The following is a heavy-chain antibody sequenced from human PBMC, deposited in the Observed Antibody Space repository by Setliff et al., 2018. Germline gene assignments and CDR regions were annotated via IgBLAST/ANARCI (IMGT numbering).Heavy chain of an antibody. J-gene: IGHJ4*02. CDR1: GFTFSGYS. V-gene: IGHV3-48*04. Sequence: PGGALRLSCAASGFTFSGYSMNWVRQAPGKGLEWVSYISGSRHIISYADSGRGRFTISRDNADNSLTLQMNSLRVADTAVSYCSRDLQGSGDYVFDYWGQGTLVTVSS. CDR2: ISGSRHII. CDR3: SRDLQGSGDYVFDY. D-gene: IGHD4-17*01.